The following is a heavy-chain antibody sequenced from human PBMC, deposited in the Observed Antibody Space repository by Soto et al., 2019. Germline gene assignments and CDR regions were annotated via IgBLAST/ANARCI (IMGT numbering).Heavy chain of an antibody. Sequence: ASVKVSCKVSGYTLTELSMHWVRQAPGKGLEWMGGFDPEDGETIYAQKFQGRVTMTEDTSTDTAYMELSSLRSEDTAVYYCVTGAAGSSGWYHKNPIHGMDVWGQGTTVTVSS. CDR3: VTGAAGSSGWYHKNPIHGMDV. D-gene: IGHD6-19*01. CDR1: GYTLTELS. J-gene: IGHJ6*02. V-gene: IGHV1-24*01. CDR2: FDPEDGET.